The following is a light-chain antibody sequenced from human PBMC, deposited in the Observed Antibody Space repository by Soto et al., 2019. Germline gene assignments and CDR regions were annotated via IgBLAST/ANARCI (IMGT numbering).Light chain of an antibody. V-gene: IGLV2-23*01. J-gene: IGLJ2*01. CDR1: SSDIGRYNL. CDR2: EDI. CDR3: CSYAGGGSVV. Sequence: QSVLTQPASVSGSPGQSITISCTGNSSDIGRYNLVSWYHQHPGKAPKLIIYEDIERPSRVSDRFSGSKSGNTASLTISGLQTEDEADYYCCSYAGGGSVVFGGGTKLTVL.